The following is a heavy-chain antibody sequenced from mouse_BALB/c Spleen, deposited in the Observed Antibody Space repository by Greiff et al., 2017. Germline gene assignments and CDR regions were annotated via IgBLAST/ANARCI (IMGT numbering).Heavy chain of an antibody. CDR1: GFTFSSYA. J-gene: IGHJ3*01. V-gene: IGHV5-6-5*01. Sequence: EVKLQESGGGLVKPGGSLKLSCAASGFTFSSYAMSWVRQTPEKRLEWVASISSGGSTYYPDSVKGRFTISSDNARNILYLQMSSLRSEDTAMYYCSRGGVTTELAYWGQGTLVTVSA. CDR3: SRGGVTTELAY. CDR2: ISSGGST. D-gene: IGHD2-12*01.